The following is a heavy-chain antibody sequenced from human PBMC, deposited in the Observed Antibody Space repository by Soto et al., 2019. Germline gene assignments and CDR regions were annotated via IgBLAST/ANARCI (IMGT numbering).Heavy chain of an antibody. J-gene: IGHJ5*02. CDR2: IYYSGST. CDR1: GGSISSGDYY. Sequence: QVQLQESGPGLVKPSQTLSLTCTVSGGSISSGDYYWSWIRQHPEGLEWIGYIYYSGSTYYNPSLKSRVTILVDTSKNQFSLKLSSVTAADTALYYCARWWSGSRQGFDPWGQGTLVTVSS. CDR3: ARWWSGSRQGFDP. V-gene: IGHV4-31*03. D-gene: IGHD3-3*01.